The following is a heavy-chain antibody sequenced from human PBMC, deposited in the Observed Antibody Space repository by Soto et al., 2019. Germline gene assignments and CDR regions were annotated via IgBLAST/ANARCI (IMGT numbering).Heavy chain of an antibody. D-gene: IGHD3-22*01. V-gene: IGHV1-69*06. CDR1: GGTFSSYA. CDR2: IIPIFGTA. J-gene: IGHJ4*02. CDR3: ARDTGVVGTYYYDSSGLSDY. Sequence: GASVKVSCKASGGTFSSYAISWVRQAPGQGLEWMGGIIPIFGTANYAQKFQGRVTITADKSTSTAYMELSSLRSEDTAVYYCARDTGVVGTYYYDSSGLSDYWGQGTLVTVSS.